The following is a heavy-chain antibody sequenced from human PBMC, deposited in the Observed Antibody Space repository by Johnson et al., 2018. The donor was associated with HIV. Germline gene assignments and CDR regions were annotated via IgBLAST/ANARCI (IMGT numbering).Heavy chain of an antibody. CDR2: ISYDGTKK. CDR3: AKVAVATAAGGVPLDI. V-gene: IGHV3-30*18. D-gene: IGHD6-13*01. J-gene: IGHJ3*02. CDR1: GFTFSNFG. Sequence: QVQLVESGGGVVQPGRSLRLSCAASGFTFSNFGMHWVRQAPGKGLEWVAVISYDGTKKFYADSVRGRFIISRDNSKNTLYLQMNSLRAEDTALYYCAKVAVATAAGGVPLDIWGPGTMVTVSA.